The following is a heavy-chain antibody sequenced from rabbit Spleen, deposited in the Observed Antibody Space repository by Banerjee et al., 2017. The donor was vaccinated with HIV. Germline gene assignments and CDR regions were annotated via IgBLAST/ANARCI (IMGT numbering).Heavy chain of an antibody. J-gene: IGHJ6*01. Sequence: QEQLVESGGGLVKPGASLTLTCKASGLDFSGDSYDSYMCWVRQAPGKGLEWIACIDIGSSGFTYFASWAKGRFTISKTSSTTVTLQMTSLTAADTATYFCARDTSSSFSSYGMDLWGQGTLRHRL. V-gene: IGHV1S45*01. CDR3: ARDTSSSFSSYGMDL. CDR2: IDIGSSGFT. D-gene: IGHD1-1*01. CDR1: GLDFSGDSY.